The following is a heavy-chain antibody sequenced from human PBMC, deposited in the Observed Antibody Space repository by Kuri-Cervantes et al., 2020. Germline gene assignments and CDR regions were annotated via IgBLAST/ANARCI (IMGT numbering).Heavy chain of an antibody. V-gene: IGHV4-59*01. D-gene: IGHD2-2*01. Sequence: GSLRLSCTVSGGSISSYYWSWIRQPPGKGLEWIGYIYYSGSTDYNPSLKSRVTISVDTSKNQFSLKLSSVTAADTAVYYCARVPAAKVWTVGDYYGMDVWGQGTTVTVSS. J-gene: IGHJ6*02. CDR2: IYYSGST. CDR3: ARVPAAKVWTVGDYYGMDV. CDR1: GGSISSYY.